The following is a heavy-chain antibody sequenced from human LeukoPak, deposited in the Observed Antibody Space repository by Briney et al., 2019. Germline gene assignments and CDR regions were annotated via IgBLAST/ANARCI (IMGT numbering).Heavy chain of an antibody. Sequence: GGSLRLSCAASEFTFSSYGMHWVRQAPGKGLEWVAVISYDGSNKYYADSVKGRFTISRDNSKNTLYLQMNSLRAEDTAVYYCAKDRGVRGVILYYFDYWGQGTLVTVSS. V-gene: IGHV3-30*18. D-gene: IGHD3-10*01. CDR3: AKDRGVRGVILYYFDY. J-gene: IGHJ4*02. CDR2: ISYDGSNK. CDR1: EFTFSSYG.